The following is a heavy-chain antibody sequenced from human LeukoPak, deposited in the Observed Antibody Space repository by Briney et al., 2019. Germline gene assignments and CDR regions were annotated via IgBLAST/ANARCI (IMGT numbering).Heavy chain of an antibody. Sequence: SETLSLTCTVSGGSIRSSRYYWGWIRQPPGKGLEWIGSIYNSGNTYYNPSLKSRVTISVDTSKNQFSLKLSSVTAADTAVYYCARGPSSSATSDFWGQGTLVTVSS. J-gene: IGHJ4*02. D-gene: IGHD5-24*01. CDR3: ARGPSSSATSDF. CDR2: IYNSGNT. CDR1: GGSIRSSRYY. V-gene: IGHV4-39*07.